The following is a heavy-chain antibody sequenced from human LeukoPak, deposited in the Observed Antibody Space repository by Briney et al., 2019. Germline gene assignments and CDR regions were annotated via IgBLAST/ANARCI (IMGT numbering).Heavy chain of an antibody. D-gene: IGHD2-2*01. CDR2: INHSGST. CDR1: GGSFSGYY. V-gene: IGHV4-34*01. Sequence: SETLSLTCAVYGGSFSGYYWSWIRQPPGKGLEWIGEINHSGSTNYNPSLKSRVTISVDTSKNQFSLKLSSVTAADTAVYYCARDYGSGVVPPSYYYYYMDVWGKGTTVTVSS. CDR3: ARDYGSGVVPPSYYYYYMDV. J-gene: IGHJ6*03.